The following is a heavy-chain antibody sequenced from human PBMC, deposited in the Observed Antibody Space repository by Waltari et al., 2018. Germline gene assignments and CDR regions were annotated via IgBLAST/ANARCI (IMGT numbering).Heavy chain of an antibody. CDR1: GYKFTDYY. CDR2: VGPKDGET. V-gene: IGHV1-69-2*01. CDR3: SRSGSDDWFDP. Sequence: EVQLLQSGAEVKKPGATVKISCKSSGYKFTDYYIHWVKQTPGKGLEWMGRVGPKDGETIYAEKFQDRVTISADTSTDTVYMIMNGLRFDDTALYFCSRSGSDDWFDPWGRGTPVTVVS. D-gene: IGHD2-15*01. J-gene: IGHJ5*02.